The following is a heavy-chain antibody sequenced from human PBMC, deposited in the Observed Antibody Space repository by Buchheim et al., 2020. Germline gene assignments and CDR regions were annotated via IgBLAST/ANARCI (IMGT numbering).Heavy chain of an antibody. D-gene: IGHD3-16*01. J-gene: IGHJ4*02. CDR1: GGSISSGGYY. Sequence: QVQLQESGPGLVKPSQTLSLTCTVSGGSISSGGYYWNWIRQPPGKGLEWIGYIYYSGRTYDTPYSGSPYYNPSLKSRLTMSVDTSKNQFSLKVTSVTVADTAVYYCARSPGDIWGSYMDYWGQGSL. CDR2: IYYSGRTYDTPYSGSP. V-gene: IGHV4-31*03. CDR3: ARSPGDIWGSYMDY.